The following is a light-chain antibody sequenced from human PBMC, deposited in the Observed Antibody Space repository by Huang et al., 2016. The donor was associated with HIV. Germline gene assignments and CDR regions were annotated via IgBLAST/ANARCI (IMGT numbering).Light chain of an antibody. CDR2: LGS. CDR1: QRLLHSNGYNY. CDR3: MQSLQTIT. Sequence: DIVMTQSPLSLSVTLGGPASISCRSSQRLLHSNGYNYLDWYLQRPGQSPQLLIYLGSKRASGVPDRVSGSGSGTDFTLKISRVEAEDIGVYYCMQSLQTITFGQGTRLEIK. J-gene: IGKJ5*01. V-gene: IGKV2-28*01.